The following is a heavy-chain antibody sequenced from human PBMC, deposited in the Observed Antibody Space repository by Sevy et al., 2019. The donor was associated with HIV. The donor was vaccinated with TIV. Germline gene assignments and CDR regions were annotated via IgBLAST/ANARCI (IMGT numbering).Heavy chain of an antibody. CDR1: GFIFSKFA. D-gene: IGHD1-1*01. CDR3: AKDFSYGGNSWNFDF. CDR2: MSRGGDST. Sequence: GGSLRLSCAASGFIFSKFALSWVRQAPGRGLEWVSAMSRGGDSTYYAGSVKGRFTISRDSSKNMMYLQMNSLRAEDTAVYYCAKDFSYGGNSWNFDFWGQGTLVTVSS. J-gene: IGHJ4*02. V-gene: IGHV3-23*01.